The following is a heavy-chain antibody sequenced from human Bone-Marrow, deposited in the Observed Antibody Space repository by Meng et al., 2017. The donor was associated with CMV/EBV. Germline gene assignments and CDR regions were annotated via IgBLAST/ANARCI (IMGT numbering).Heavy chain of an antibody. CDR1: GFTFDDYT. CDR2: IGRDGGST. J-gene: IGHJ6*02. CDR3: AKDLVPTTYYYYGMAV. D-gene: IGHD5-12*01. Sequence: GESLKISCAASGFTFDDYTMHWVRQTPGKGLEWVSLIGRDGGSTYYADSVKGRFTISRDNSKNSLYLQMNSLRTEDTALYYCAKDLVPTTYYYYGMAVWGQGTTVTVSS. V-gene: IGHV3-43*01.